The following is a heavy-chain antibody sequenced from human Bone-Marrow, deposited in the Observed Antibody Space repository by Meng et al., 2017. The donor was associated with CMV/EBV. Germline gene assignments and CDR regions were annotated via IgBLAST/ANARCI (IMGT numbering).Heavy chain of an antibody. V-gene: IGHV4-59*01. CDR1: GGSISTYY. J-gene: IGHJ4*02. Sequence: GSLRLACIVSGGSISTYYWSWIRQPPGKRLEWFGYISYSGSTNYNPSLKSRVTMSVDPSKNHFSLKLSAVDAADTAVYYCARVRDFWSGRYYFDYWGQGTLVTVSS. CDR3: ARVRDFWSGRYYFDY. CDR2: ISYSGST. D-gene: IGHD3-3*01.